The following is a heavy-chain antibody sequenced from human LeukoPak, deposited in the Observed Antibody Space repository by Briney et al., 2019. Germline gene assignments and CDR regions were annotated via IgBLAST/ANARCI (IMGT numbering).Heavy chain of an antibody. CDR3: ARDLIDYDYVWGSSILLGYFDY. CDR2: ISYDGSNK. V-gene: IGHV3-30-3*01. CDR1: GFTFSDYY. Sequence: GGSLRLSCAASGFTFSDYYMSWMRQAPGKGLEWVAVISYDGSNKYYADSVKGRFTISRDNSKNTLYLQMNSLRAEDTAVYYCARDLIDYDYVWGSSILLGYFDYWGQGTLVTVSS. J-gene: IGHJ4*02. D-gene: IGHD3-16*01.